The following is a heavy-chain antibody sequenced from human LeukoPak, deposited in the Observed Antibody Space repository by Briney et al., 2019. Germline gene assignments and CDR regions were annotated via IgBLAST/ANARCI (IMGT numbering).Heavy chain of an antibody. Sequence: PGGSLRLSCAASGFTFSSYGMHWVRQSPGRGLEWVSFISFDGSNEFYADSLKGRFTISRDNSKDTLYLQMDSLRAEDTALYYCAREEHDYVWGSYRYYYYYGIDVWGQGTTVTVSS. J-gene: IGHJ6*02. D-gene: IGHD3-16*02. CDR2: ISFDGSNE. CDR1: GFTFSSYG. CDR3: AREEHDYVWGSYRYYYYYGIDV. V-gene: IGHV3-30*03.